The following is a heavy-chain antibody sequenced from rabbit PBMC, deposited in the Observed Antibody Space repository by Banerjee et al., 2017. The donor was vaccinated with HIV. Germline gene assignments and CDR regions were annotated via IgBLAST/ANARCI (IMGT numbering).Heavy chain of an antibody. Sequence: QEQLEESGGDLVKPEGSLTLTCKASGIDFSSSYYMCWVRQAPGKGLEWIGCVYFGSSGSTWYASWVNGRFTISRSTSLNTVTLQMTSLTAADTATYFCARDGDTGTVYYFDLWGQGTLVTVS. CDR2: VYFGSSGST. CDR1: GIDFSSSYY. V-gene: IGHV1S43*01. D-gene: IGHD7-1*01. J-gene: IGHJ3*01. CDR3: ARDGDTGTVYYFDL.